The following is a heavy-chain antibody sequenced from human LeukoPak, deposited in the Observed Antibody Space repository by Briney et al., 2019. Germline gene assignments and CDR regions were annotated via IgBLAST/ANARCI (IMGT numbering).Heavy chain of an antibody. CDR2: INPSGAST. CDR1: GYTFTNYY. V-gene: IGHV1-46*01. J-gene: IGHJ4*02. D-gene: IGHD2-21*02. CDR3: ARARVVVTATPSDY. Sequence: ASVKLSCKASGYTFTNYYMHWVRQAPGHGLEWMGIINPSGASTSYAQKFQGRVTMTRDTSTSTVYMELSSLRSEDTAVYYCARARVVVTATPSDYWGQGTLVTVSS.